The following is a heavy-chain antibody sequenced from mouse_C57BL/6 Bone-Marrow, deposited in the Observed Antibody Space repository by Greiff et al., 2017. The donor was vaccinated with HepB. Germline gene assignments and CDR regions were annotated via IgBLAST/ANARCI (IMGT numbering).Heavy chain of an antibody. CDR3: ARAPLLLRSFDY. CDR2: ISDGGSYT. V-gene: IGHV5-4*03. Sequence: EVKLLESGGGLVKPGGSLKLSCAASGFTFSSYAMSWVRQTPEKRLEWVATISDGGSYTYYPDNVKGRFTISRDNAKNNLYLQMSHLKSEDTAMYYCARAPLLLRSFDYWGQGTTLTVSS. J-gene: IGHJ2*01. D-gene: IGHD1-1*01. CDR1: GFTFSSYA.